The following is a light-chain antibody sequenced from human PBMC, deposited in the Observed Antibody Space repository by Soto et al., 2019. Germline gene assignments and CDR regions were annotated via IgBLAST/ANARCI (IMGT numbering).Light chain of an antibody. V-gene: IGKV3-20*01. CDR3: QHYDSLPIT. CDR1: QSVSSSY. J-gene: IGKJ5*01. CDR2: GAS. Sequence: ILLTQYPGTLSFSPGERATLSCRASQSVSSSYLAWYQQKPGQPPRLLIYGASSRATGIPDRFSGSGSGTDFTLTISRLEPEDFAVFYCQHYDSLPITFGQGARLEIK.